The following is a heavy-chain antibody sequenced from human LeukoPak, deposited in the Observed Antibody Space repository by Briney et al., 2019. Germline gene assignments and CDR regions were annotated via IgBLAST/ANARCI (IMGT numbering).Heavy chain of an antibody. J-gene: IGHJ3*01. CDR2: ISYDDGSNK. CDR1: GFIFSSYA. CDR3: ARRRIVGTTKDAFDV. V-gene: IGHV3-30-3*01. Sequence: PGGSLRLSCAASGFIFSSYAMHWVRQAPGKGLEWVGVISYDDGSNKYYADSVRGRFTISRDNSKNTLYLQMSSLRAEDAAVYYCARRRIVGTTKDAFDVWGQGTTVTVSS. D-gene: IGHD1-26*01.